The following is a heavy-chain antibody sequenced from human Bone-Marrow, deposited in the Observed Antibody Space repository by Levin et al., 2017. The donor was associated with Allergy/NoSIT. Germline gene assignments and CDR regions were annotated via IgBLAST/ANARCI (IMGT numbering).Heavy chain of an antibody. J-gene: IGHJ5*02. V-gene: IGHV2-5*01. CDR1: SLTTYGVA. D-gene: IGHD6-6*01. Sequence: SLTTYGVAVGWIRQPPGKALEWLALIYWNGDKYYTPTLRSRLTIIQDTFKNQVVLTMTKMDPVDTATYYCAYRGLTAARLTWGQGTLVTVSS. CDR2: IYWNGDK. CDR3: AYRGLTAARLT.